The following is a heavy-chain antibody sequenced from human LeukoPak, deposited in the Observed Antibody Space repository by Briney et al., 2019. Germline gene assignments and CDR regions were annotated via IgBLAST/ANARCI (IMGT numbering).Heavy chain of an antibody. CDR1: GFTFSSYA. Sequence: GGSLRLSCAASGFTFSSYAMHWVRQAPGKGLEWVAVISYDGSNKYYADSVKGRFTISRDNSKNTLYLQMNSLRAEDTAVYYCAKDRSIGAAGYYYYHMDVWCKGTTVTVSS. J-gene: IGHJ6*03. V-gene: IGHV3-30*04. CDR3: AKDRSIGAAGYYYYHMDV. D-gene: IGHD6-13*01. CDR2: ISYDGSNK.